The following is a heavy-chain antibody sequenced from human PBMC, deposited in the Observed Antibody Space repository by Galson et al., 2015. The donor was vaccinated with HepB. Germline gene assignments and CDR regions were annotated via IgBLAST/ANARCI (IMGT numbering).Heavy chain of an antibody. CDR3: ASHYSFYGDLPEY. Sequence: SLRLSCAASGFTFSSYAMSWVRQAPGKGLEWVSAISGSGGSTYYADSVKGRFTISRDNSKNTLYLQMNSLRAEDTAVYYCASHYSFYGDLPEYWGQGTLVTVSS. V-gene: IGHV3-23*01. CDR2: ISGSGGST. J-gene: IGHJ4*02. D-gene: IGHD4-17*01. CDR1: GFTFSSYA.